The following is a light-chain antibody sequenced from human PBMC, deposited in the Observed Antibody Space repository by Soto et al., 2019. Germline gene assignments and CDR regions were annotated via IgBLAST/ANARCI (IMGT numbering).Light chain of an antibody. CDR3: LKYASVPLI. V-gene: IGKV3-20*01. Sequence: ETVLTQSPGTLSLSPGERATLSCRASQSVAKNYLAWYQHKPGQGPRLLISGASSRATSIPDRFSGSGSGTDFSLTICRLLPGDFVVYYCLKYASVPLIFGGVTKWEI. CDR2: GAS. J-gene: IGKJ4*01. CDR1: QSVAKNY.